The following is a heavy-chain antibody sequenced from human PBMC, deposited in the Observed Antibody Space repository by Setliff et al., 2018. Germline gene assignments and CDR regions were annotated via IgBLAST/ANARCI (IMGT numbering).Heavy chain of an antibody. CDR2: IYHNGNS. CDR1: GYSISSGYY. J-gene: IGHJ4*02. D-gene: IGHD1-1*01. CDR3: ARASPLQPSDY. Sequence: PSETLSLTCSVSGYSISSGYYWGWIRQPPGKGPEWIGSIYHNGNSYYNPSLKSRVTISVDTSKNQLSLKLNSVTAADTAVYYCARASPLQPSDYWGQGTLVTVSS. V-gene: IGHV4-38-2*02.